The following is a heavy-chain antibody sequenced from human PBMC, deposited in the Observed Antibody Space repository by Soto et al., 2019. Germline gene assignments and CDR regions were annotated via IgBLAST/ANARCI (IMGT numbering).Heavy chain of an antibody. Sequence: SETLSLTCTVSGGSVSSGSYYWSWIRQPPGKGLEWIGYIYYSGSTNYNPSLKSRVTISVDTSKNQFSLKLSSVTAADTAVYYCVRSYYFYAFDIWGQGTMVTVSS. V-gene: IGHV4-61*01. D-gene: IGHD1-26*01. CDR2: IYYSGST. J-gene: IGHJ3*02. CDR3: VRSYYFYAFDI. CDR1: GGSVSSGSYY.